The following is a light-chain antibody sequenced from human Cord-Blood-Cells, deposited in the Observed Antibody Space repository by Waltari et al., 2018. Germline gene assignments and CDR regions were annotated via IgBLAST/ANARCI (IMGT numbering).Light chain of an antibody. Sequence: AIRITQSPSSLSASTGDRVTITCRADQGISSYLAWYQQKPGKAPKLLIYAASTLQSGVPSRFSGSGSGTDFTLTISCLQSEDFATYYCQQYYSYPPTFGPGTKVDIK. CDR3: QQYYSYPPT. V-gene: IGKV1-8*01. J-gene: IGKJ3*01. CDR1: QGISSY. CDR2: AAS.